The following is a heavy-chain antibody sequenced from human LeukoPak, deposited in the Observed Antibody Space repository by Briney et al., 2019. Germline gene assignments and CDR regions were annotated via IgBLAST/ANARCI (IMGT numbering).Heavy chain of an antibody. V-gene: IGHV4-34*01. CDR2: ITHTGTT. D-gene: IGHD3-10*01. CDR3: ARLYATVIRGSWFDP. CDR1: GGSFSGYS. Sequence: SETLSLTCAVYGGSFSGYSWTWIRQPPGKGLEWIGDITHTGTTNYNASHTSRLTMSVDTSQNQLSLKLNSVTAADTGVYYCARLYATVIRGSWFDPWGQGTLVTVSS. J-gene: IGHJ5*02.